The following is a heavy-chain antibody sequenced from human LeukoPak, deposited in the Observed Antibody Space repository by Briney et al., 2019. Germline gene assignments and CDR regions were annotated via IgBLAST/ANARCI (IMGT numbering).Heavy chain of an antibody. Sequence: ASVKVSCKASGYTFTSYGISWVRQAPGQGLEWMGWISAYNGNTNYAQKLQGRVPITTDTSTSTAYMELRSLRSDDTAVYYCARAGSIMITFGGAAFDYWGQGTLVTVSS. D-gene: IGHD3-16*01. CDR1: GYTFTSYG. CDR3: ARAGSIMITFGGAAFDY. J-gene: IGHJ4*02. V-gene: IGHV1-18*01. CDR2: ISAYNGNT.